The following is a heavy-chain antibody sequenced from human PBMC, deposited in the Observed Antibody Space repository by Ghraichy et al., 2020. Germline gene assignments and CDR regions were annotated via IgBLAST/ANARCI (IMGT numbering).Heavy chain of an antibody. D-gene: IGHD2-15*01. CDR2: IKSDGSST. Sequence: GGSLRLSCAASGFTLSNYWVHWVRQAPGKGLVWVSRIKSDGSSTSYADSVKGRFTISRDNAKNTVYLQMNSLRAEDTAMYSCAREYCSGGRFYFGTGGSHFDYWGQGTLVTVSS. CDR3: AREYCSGGRFYFGTGGSHFDY. V-gene: IGHV3-74*01. CDR1: GFTLSNYW. J-gene: IGHJ4*02.